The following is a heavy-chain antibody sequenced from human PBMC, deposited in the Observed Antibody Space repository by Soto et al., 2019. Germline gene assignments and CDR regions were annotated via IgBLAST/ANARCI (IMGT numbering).Heavy chain of an antibody. CDR1: WA. D-gene: IGHD6-13*01. CDR2: ISGRGGST. Sequence: WATHRVKPAPGKILEWVSAISGRGGSTYYADSVRGRFNITIDNSKNVLYLQMDSLRAEDTAVYFCAFLSKQQTAYY. V-gene: IGHV3-23*01. J-gene: IGHJ6*03. CDR3: AFLSKQQTAYY.